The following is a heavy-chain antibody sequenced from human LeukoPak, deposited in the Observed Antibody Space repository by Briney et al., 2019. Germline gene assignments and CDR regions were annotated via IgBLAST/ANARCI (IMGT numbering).Heavy chain of an antibody. D-gene: IGHD2-2*01. CDR1: GYTFTRHW. CDR3: ARICSSTDCLIPD. V-gene: IGHV3-74*01. CDR2: INSDASDT. J-gene: IGHJ4*02. Sequence: SCKASGYTFTRHWMHWVRQAPGKGLVWISRINSDASDTNYADFVKGRFTISRDNAKNTVYLQINSLRDEDTAVYYCARICSSTDCLIPDWGQGTLVTVSS.